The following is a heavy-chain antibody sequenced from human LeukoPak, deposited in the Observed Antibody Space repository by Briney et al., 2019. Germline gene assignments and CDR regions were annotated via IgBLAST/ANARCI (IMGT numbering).Heavy chain of an antibody. D-gene: IGHD3-22*01. Sequence: GGSLRLSCAASGFTFSNYWMHWVRQAPGKGLVWVSRINSDGINTSYADSVKGRFTISRDNAENTLNLQMNSLRAEDTAVYYCARDLGQYYDTSDNWFDPWGQGTLVTVSS. CDR3: ARDLGQYYDTSDNWFDP. CDR2: INSDGINT. CDR1: GFTFSNYW. V-gene: IGHV3-74*01. J-gene: IGHJ5*02.